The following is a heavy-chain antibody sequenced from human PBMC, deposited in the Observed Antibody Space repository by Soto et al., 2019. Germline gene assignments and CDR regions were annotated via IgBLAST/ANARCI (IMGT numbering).Heavy chain of an antibody. CDR1: GGSISIGGYY. D-gene: IGHD3-10*01. Sequence: TLSLTCPVSGGSISIGGYYWSWIRQHPGKGLEWIGYIYYSGSTYYNPSLKSRVTISVDTSKNQFSLKLSSVTAADTAVYYCARVRGSYYFDYWGQGTLVTVYS. V-gene: IGHV4-31*03. CDR3: ARVRGSYYFDY. CDR2: IYYSGST. J-gene: IGHJ4*02.